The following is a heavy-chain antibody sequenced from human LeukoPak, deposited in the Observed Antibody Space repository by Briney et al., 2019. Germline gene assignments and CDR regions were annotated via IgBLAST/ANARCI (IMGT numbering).Heavy chain of an antibody. CDR2: FDPEDGET. CDR1: GYTLTELS. V-gene: IGHV1-24*01. CDR3: ATPHPSYNWCDP. Sequence: ASVTVSCTVSGYTLTELSMHWVRQAPGKGLEWMGSFDPEDGETIYAQKFQGRVTMTEDTSTDTAYMELSSLRSEDTAVYYCATPHPSYNWCDPGAQGPVVRVP. J-gene: IGHJ5*02.